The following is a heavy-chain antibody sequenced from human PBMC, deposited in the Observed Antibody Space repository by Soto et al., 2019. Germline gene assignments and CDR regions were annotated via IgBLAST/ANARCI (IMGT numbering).Heavy chain of an antibody. J-gene: IGHJ4*02. CDR2: IYPGDSDT. CDR3: ASSATYYYDSSGYYFDY. V-gene: IGHV5-51*01. D-gene: IGHD3-22*01. Sequence: GESLKISCKGSGYSFTSYWIGWVRQMPGKGLEWMGIIYPGDSDTRYSPSFQGQVNISADKSSSTAYLQWSSLTASYSAMYYCASSATYYYDSSGYYFDYWGQGTLVTVSS. CDR1: GYSFTSYW.